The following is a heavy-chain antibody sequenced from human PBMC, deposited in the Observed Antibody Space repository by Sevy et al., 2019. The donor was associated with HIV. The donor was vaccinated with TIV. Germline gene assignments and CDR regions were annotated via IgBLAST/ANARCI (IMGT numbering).Heavy chain of an antibody. V-gene: IGHV3-49*03. CDR1: GFAFGDYA. D-gene: IGHD6-6*01. Sequence: GGSLRLSCTASGFAFGDYAMTWIRQVPGKGLEWVGFIRTKPYGGTADYAASAKGRFTISRDDSKSIACLQMSNLKTEDTAVYYCSRGAFGSSAGIHYYGLDVWGQGTTVTVSS. CDR2: IRTKPYGGTA. CDR3: SRGAFGSSAGIHYYGLDV. J-gene: IGHJ6*02.